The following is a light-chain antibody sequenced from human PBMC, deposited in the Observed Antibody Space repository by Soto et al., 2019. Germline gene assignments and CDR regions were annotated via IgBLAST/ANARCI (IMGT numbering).Light chain of an antibody. Sequence: QSVLTQPASVSGSPVQSIPIPCTGTSSDVGGYNHVSWYQHHPGNAPKLMIYDVTNRPSGISNRFSGSKSGNTASLTISVLQTEDEADYYCSSYTISSTYVFGTGTKVTVL. CDR1: SSDVGGYNH. V-gene: IGLV2-14*03. CDR2: DVT. J-gene: IGLJ1*01. CDR3: SSYTISSTYV.